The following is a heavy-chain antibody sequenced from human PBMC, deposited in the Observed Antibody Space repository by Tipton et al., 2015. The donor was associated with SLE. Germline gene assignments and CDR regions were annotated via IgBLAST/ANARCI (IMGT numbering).Heavy chain of an antibody. Sequence: TLSLTCTVSGGSISSSTYYWGWIRQPPWKGLEWIGNIYYSGSTNYNPSLKSRVTISVDTSKNQFSLKLSSVTAADTAVYYCARGSGGSGYYYSFPDYWGQGTLVTVSS. D-gene: IGHD3-22*01. CDR3: ARGSGGSGYYYSFPDY. J-gene: IGHJ4*02. V-gene: IGHV4-39*07. CDR1: GGSISSSTYY. CDR2: IYYSGST.